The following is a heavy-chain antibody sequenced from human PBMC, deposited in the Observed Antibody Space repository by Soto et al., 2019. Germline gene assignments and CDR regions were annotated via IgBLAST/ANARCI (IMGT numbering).Heavy chain of an antibody. D-gene: IGHD4-4*01. J-gene: IGHJ6*04. V-gene: IGHV4-39*01. Sequence: SETLSLTCTVSGDSIRSSSYYWGWIRQPPGKGLEWIGSMYYSESPYYNPSLKSRVTISIDTSKNQFSLKLSSVTAADTAVYYCARHVSNYVSAEMDVWGKGTKVTVSS. CDR1: GDSIRSSSYY. CDR3: ARHVSNYVSAEMDV. CDR2: MYYSESP.